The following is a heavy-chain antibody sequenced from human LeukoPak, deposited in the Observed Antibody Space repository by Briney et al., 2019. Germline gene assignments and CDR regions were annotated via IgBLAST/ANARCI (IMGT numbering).Heavy chain of an antibody. D-gene: IGHD4-17*01. V-gene: IGHV3-13*01. CDR1: GFTFSSYD. CDR2: IGTAGDT. CDR3: AKDRGYGDYDEVWDYFDY. Sequence: GGSLRLSCAASGFTFSSYDMHWVRQATGKGLEWVSAIGTAGDTYYPGSVKGRFTISRENAKNSLYLQMNSLRAGDTAVYYCAKDRGYGDYDEVWDYFDYWGQGTLVTVSS. J-gene: IGHJ4*02.